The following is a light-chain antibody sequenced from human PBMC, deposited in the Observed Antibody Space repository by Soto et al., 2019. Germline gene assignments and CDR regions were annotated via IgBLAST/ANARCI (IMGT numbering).Light chain of an antibody. Sequence: QSALTHPASVSASPGQSVTISRIGTSSDVGHYNYASLYQQHPGKAPKLVIYEVSNRPSGVSSRCSGSKSGNTASLTISGLQAEDEADYYCSSYTSSSTYVFGSGTKVTVL. J-gene: IGLJ1*01. CDR1: SSDVGHYNY. CDR3: SSYTSSSTYV. CDR2: EVS. V-gene: IGLV2-14*01.